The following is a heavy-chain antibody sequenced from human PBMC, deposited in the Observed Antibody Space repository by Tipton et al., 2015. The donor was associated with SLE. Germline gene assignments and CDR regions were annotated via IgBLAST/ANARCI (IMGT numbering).Heavy chain of an antibody. CDR1: GFTFSNYT. D-gene: IGHD4-11*01. J-gene: IGHJ5*02. V-gene: IGHV3-21*03. CDR2: ISSSGTYI. Sequence: SLRLSCAASGFTFSNYTMNWVRQAPGKGLEWVSSISSSGTYIYYADSVRGRFTISRDNAKNSLSVQMNSLRAEDTGLYFCARAPVDLPHSSNFDHWGQGTLVTVSS. CDR3: ARAPVDLPHSSNFDH.